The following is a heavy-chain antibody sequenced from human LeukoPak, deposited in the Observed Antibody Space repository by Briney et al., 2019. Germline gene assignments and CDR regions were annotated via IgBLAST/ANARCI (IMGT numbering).Heavy chain of an antibody. CDR1: GGSFSGYY. J-gene: IGHJ4*02. V-gene: IGHV4-34*01. CDR3: ARHRGSSVGY. D-gene: IGHD6-6*01. CDR2: INHSGST. Sequence: SETLSLTCAVYGGSFSGYYWSWIRQPPGKGLEWIGEINHSGSTNYNPSLKSRVTIPVDTSKSQFSLKLSSVTAADTAVYYCARHRGSSVGYWGQGTLVTVSS.